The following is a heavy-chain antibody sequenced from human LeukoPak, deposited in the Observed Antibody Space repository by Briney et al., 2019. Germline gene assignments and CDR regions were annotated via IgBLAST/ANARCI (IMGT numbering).Heavy chain of an antibody. CDR2: IYNSGST. J-gene: IGHJ4*02. Sequence: PSETLSLTCAVSGYSISSGYYWGWIRQPPGKGLEWIGSIYNSGSTYYNPSLKSRVTISVDTSKNQFSLKLSSVTAADTAVYYCARLPRVVVAGPFDYWGQGTLVTVSS. V-gene: IGHV4-38-2*01. CDR3: ARLPRVVVAGPFDY. CDR1: GYSISSGYY. D-gene: IGHD6-19*01.